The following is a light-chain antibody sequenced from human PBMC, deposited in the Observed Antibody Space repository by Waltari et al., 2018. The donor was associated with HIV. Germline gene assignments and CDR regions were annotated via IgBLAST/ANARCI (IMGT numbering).Light chain of an antibody. V-gene: IGKV4-1*01. Sequence: DIVMTQSPDSLAVSLGERATFNCKSSQSVSYSPNSKHYLAWSQQKPGQPPRLLIAWASNRESGVPDRFSGSGSGTDFILTISSLQAEDVAVYYCQQYYNTPPTFGQGTKVELK. CDR1: QSVSYSPNSKHY. CDR2: WAS. J-gene: IGKJ1*01. CDR3: QQYYNTPPT.